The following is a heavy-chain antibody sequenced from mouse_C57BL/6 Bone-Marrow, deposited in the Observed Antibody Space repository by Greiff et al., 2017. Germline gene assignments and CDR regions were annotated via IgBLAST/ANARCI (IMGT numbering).Heavy chain of an antibody. CDR1: GYTFTSYW. CDR2: IHPNSGST. V-gene: IGHV1-64*01. D-gene: IGHD1-1*01. J-gene: IGHJ2*01. Sequence: QVQLQQPGAELVKPGASVKLSCKASGYTFTSYWMHWVKQRPGQGLEWIGMIHPNSGSTNYNEKFKSKATLTVDKSSSTAYMQLSSLTSEDSAVYYCARSSTTVVEGDFDYWGQGTTLTVSS. CDR3: ARSSTTVVEGDFDY.